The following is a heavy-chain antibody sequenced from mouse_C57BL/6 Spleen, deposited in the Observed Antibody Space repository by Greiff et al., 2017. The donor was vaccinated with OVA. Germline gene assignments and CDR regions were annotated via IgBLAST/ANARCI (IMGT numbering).Heavy chain of an antibody. V-gene: IGHV1-82*01. J-gene: IGHJ2*01. Sequence: QVQLQQSGPELVKPGASVKLSCKASGYAFSSSWMNWVKQRPGKGLEWIGRIYPGDGDTNYNGKFKGKATLTADKSSSTADMQLSSLTSEDSAVYFCARGDSGSFDYWGQGTTLTVSS. D-gene: IGHD3-2*02. CDR3: ARGDSGSFDY. CDR1: GYAFSSSW. CDR2: IYPGDGDT.